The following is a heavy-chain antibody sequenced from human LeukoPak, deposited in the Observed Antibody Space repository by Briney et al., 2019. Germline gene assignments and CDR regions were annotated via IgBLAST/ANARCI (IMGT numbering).Heavy chain of an antibody. D-gene: IGHD1-26*01. CDR3: TRHWDHHDFDS. CDR2: INGVGTDR. Sequence: GGSLRLSCAASGFTFSRHYMHWVRQAPVKGLVWVSRINGVGTDRIYADSVKGRFTISRDNAKNTLYLQMNSLRVEDTAMYYCTRHWDHHDFDSWGQGVLVTVSS. V-gene: IGHV3-74*01. CDR1: GFTFSRHY. J-gene: IGHJ5*01.